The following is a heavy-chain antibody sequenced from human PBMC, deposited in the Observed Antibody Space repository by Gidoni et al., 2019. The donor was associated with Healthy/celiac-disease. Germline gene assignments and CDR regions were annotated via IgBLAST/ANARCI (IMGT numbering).Heavy chain of an antibody. CDR1: GFTLRSYG. V-gene: IGHV3-30*18. D-gene: IGHD2-15*01. Sequence: QVQLVDSGGGVVQPGRSLSLSCAASGFTLRSYGMHWVRQAPGKGLEWVAVISDDGSNKYYADSVKGRFTSARDNSKNTLYLQMNSLRAEDTAVYYCAKGHDIVVVVAALDYWGQGTLVTVPS. CDR3: AKGHDIVVVVAALDY. J-gene: IGHJ4*02. CDR2: ISDDGSNK.